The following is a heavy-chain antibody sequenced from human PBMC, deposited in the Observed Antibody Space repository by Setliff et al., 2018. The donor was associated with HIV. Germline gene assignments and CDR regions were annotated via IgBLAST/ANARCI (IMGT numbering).Heavy chain of an antibody. CDR3: ARDTEMVKEGTDY. J-gene: IGHJ4*02. Sequence: LSLTCTVSGGSVIISHYYWAWIRQPPGKGLEWIGSISYSRSTYYNPSLKSRITISVDTSKNQFSLKLTSVTAADTAVYYCARDTEMVKEGTDYWGQGTLVTVSS. V-gene: IGHV4-39*01. CDR2: ISYSRST. CDR1: GGSVIISHYY. D-gene: IGHD5-18*01.